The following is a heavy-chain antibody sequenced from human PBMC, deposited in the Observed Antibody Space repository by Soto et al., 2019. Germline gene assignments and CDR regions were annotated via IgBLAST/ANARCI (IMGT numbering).Heavy chain of an antibody. V-gene: IGHV6-1*01. J-gene: IGHJ3*01. D-gene: IGHD3-10*01. CDR2: TYYRSKWFH. CDR3: ARGNALDV. Sequence: QGQLQQSGPGLVKPSQTLSLTCAISGDSVSSDITSWNWIRQSPSRGLEWLGRTYYRSKWFHDYAASVKSRITITPDTSKIQFSQELNSMTPADTAVYYCARGNALDVWGQGTVVTVSS. CDR1: GDSVSSDITS.